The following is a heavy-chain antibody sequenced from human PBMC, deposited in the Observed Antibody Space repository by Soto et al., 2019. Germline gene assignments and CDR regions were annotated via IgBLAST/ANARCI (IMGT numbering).Heavy chain of an antibody. Sequence: KPSETLSLTCTVSGGSISSYYWSWIRQPAGKGLEWIGRIYTSGSTNYNPSLKSRVTMSVDTSKNQFSLKLSSVTAADTAVYYCARGLTTPGGRYYYGMDVWGQGTTVTVSS. CDR1: GGSISSYY. D-gene: IGHD4-17*01. J-gene: IGHJ6*02. CDR3: ARGLTTPGGRYYYGMDV. CDR2: IYTSGST. V-gene: IGHV4-4*07.